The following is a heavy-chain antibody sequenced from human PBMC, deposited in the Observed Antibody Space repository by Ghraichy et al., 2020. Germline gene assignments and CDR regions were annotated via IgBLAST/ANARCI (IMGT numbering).Heavy chain of an antibody. V-gene: IGHV4-59*13. J-gene: IGHJ4*02. Sequence: SETLSLTCTVSGDSISRYKWAWIRHPPGKGLEWIGFALYSGGTNYSPSLKSRVTISLDTSKNQFSLRLTSVTAADTAVFYCAREWRSFDYWGQGTLAT. D-gene: IGHD3-3*01. CDR2: ALYSGGT. CDR1: GDSISRYK. CDR3: AREWRSFDY.